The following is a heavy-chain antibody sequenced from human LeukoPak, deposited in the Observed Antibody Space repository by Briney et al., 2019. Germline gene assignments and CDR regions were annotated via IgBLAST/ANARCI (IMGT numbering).Heavy chain of an antibody. CDR2: ISRNGIYI. CDR1: GSTLRNNI. V-gene: IGHV3-21*01. Sequence: GGSLRLSCTASGSTLRNNIMAWVRQAPGKGLEWVSSISRNGIYIKYVDSVKGRFTVSRDNAKNSLYLQMNSLRAEDTAVYYCARDGLPATVANWFDPWGQGTLVTVSS. CDR3: ARDGLPATVANWFDP. D-gene: IGHD2-15*01. J-gene: IGHJ5*02.